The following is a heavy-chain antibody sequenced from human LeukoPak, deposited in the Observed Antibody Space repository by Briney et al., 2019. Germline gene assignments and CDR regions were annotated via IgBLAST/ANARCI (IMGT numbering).Heavy chain of an antibody. D-gene: IGHD3-9*01. Sequence: GASVKVSCKASGYTFTSYGISWVRQAPGQGLEWMGWISAYNGNTNYAQKLQGRVTMTTDTSTSTAYMELRSLRSDDTAVYYCARANQALRYFDWLLSDNYYYYYMDVWGKGTTVTVSS. CDR2: ISAYNGNT. J-gene: IGHJ6*03. CDR3: ARANQALRYFDWLLSDNYYYYYMDV. CDR1: GYTFTSYG. V-gene: IGHV1-18*01.